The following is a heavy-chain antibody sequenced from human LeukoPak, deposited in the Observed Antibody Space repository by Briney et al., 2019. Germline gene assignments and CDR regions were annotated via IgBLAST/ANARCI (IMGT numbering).Heavy chain of an antibody. CDR2: ISGSGGST. CDR1: GFTFSSYA. Sequence: GGSLRLSCAASGFTFSSYAMSWVRQAPGKGLEWVSAISGSGGSTYYADSMKGRFTISRDNAKNSLYLQMNSLRDEDTAVYYCARGPAVYGPAAGTNWFDPWGQGTLVTVSS. V-gene: IGHV3-23*01. D-gene: IGHD6-13*01. J-gene: IGHJ5*02. CDR3: ARGPAVYGPAAGTNWFDP.